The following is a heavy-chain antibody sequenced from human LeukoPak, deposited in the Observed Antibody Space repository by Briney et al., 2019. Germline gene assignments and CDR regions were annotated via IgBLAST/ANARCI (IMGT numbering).Heavy chain of an antibody. CDR2: IKQDGTVK. Sequence: GGSLRLSCAASGFTFSSYWMSWVRQAPGKGLEWVANIKQDGTVKYHVESVKGRFTISRDNAKNSLNLQMNSLRAEDTAVYYCARPLTGTPFDPFHIWGQGTMVTVSS. V-gene: IGHV3-7*01. J-gene: IGHJ3*02. CDR3: ARPLTGTPFDPFHI. D-gene: IGHD1-20*01. CDR1: GFTFSSYW.